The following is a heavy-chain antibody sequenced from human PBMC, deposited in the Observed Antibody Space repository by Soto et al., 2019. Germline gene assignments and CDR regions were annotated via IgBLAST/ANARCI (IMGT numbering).Heavy chain of an antibody. D-gene: IGHD3-3*01. CDR2: IYYSGST. CDR1: GGSISSSSYY. V-gene: IGHV4-39*01. CDR3: ARGEPRFMEWLLLSEYFDP. Sequence: SETLSLTCTVSGGSISSSSYYWGWIRQPPGKGLEWIGSIYYSGSTNYNPSLKSRVTISVDTSKNQVSLTLSSVTAADTAVYYCARGEPRFMEWLLLSEYFDPWGQGTLVTVSS. J-gene: IGHJ5*02.